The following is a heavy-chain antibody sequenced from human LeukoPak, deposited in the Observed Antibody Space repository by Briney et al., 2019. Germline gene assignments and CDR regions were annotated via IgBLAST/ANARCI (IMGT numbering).Heavy chain of an antibody. Sequence: PGRSLRLSCAASGFTFSDYGMHWVRQTPGKGLEWVAVIWYDGSNKYYADSVKGRFTISRDNSKNTLYLQMNSLRAEDTAVYYCARVGYPGATGIDGLWFDYWGQGTLVTVSS. V-gene: IGHV3-33*01. D-gene: IGHD3-9*01. CDR2: IWYDGSNK. J-gene: IGHJ4*02. CDR1: GFTFSDYG. CDR3: ARVGYPGATGIDGLWFDY.